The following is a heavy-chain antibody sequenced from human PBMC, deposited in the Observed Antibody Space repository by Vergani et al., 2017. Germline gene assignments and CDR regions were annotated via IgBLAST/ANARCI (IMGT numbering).Heavy chain of an antibody. J-gene: IGHJ4*02. CDR1: GFTVRSNY. CDR2: IYSGGST. D-gene: IGHD3-9*01. CDR3: ARDHFGGILTGYYKGMDY. Sequence: EVQLVESGGGLIQPGGSLRLSCAASGFTVRSNYMSWVRQAPGKGLEWVSVIYSGGSTYYADSVKGRFTIARDNSKNTLYLQMNSLRAEDTAVYYCARDHFGGILTGYYKGMDYWGQGTLVTVSS. V-gene: IGHV3-53*01.